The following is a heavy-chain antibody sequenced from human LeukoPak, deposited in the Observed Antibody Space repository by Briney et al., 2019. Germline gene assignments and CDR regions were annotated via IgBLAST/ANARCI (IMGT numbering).Heavy chain of an antibody. D-gene: IGHD1-1*01. CDR1: GFIFSDHG. V-gene: IGHV3-33*01. Sequence: PGGSLRLSCAASGFIFSDHGMGWVRQAPGKGLEWVALIWSGSTPGLHSASVEGRFTISRDRNTLYLQMNSLKAEDSAVYFCARDIWNDARYFMDVWGIGTTVTVSS. CDR2: IWSGSTPG. J-gene: IGHJ6*03. CDR3: ARDIWNDARYFMDV.